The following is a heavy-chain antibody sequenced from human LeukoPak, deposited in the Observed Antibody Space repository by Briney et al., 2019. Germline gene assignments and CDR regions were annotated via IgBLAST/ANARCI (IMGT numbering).Heavy chain of an antibody. CDR2: ISGSGGST. Sequence: GGSLRLSCAASGFTFSSYAMSWVRQAPGKGLEWVSAISGSGGSTYYADSVKGRFTISRDNSKNTLYLQMNSLRAEDTAVYYCAKEILTTVTTSQAPFYDYWGQGTLVTVSS. CDR3: AKEILTTVTTSQAPFYDY. J-gene: IGHJ4*02. V-gene: IGHV3-23*01. CDR1: GFTFSSYA. D-gene: IGHD4-17*01.